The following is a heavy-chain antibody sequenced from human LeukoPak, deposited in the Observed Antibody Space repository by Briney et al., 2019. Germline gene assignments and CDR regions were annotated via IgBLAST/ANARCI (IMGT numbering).Heavy chain of an antibody. J-gene: IGHJ4*02. Sequence: SLRPSCAASGFTFSSYAMSWVRQAPGKGLEWVSGISWNSGSIGYADSVKGRFTISRDNAKNSLYLQMNSLRAEDTALYYCAKDTYSGSYGLDYWGQGTLVTVSS. CDR1: GFTFSSYA. CDR3: AKDTYSGSYGLDY. V-gene: IGHV3-9*01. CDR2: ISWNSGSI. D-gene: IGHD1-26*01.